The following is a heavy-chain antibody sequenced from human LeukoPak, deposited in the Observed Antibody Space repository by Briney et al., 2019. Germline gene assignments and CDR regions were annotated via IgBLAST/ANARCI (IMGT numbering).Heavy chain of an antibody. J-gene: IGHJ4*02. CDR3: ARENKAAGTSYYFDY. V-gene: IGHV4-34*01. Sequence: SDTLSLTCTVYGGSFSGYYWSWIRQPPGKGLEWIGEINHSGSTNYNPSLKSRVTISVDTSKNQFSLMLSSVTAADTAVYYCARENKAAGTSYYFDYWGQGTLVTVSS. CDR1: GGSFSGYY. CDR2: INHSGST. D-gene: IGHD6-25*01.